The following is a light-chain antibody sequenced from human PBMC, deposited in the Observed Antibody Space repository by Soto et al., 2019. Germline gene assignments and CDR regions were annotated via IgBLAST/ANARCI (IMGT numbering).Light chain of an antibody. J-gene: IGKJ1*01. Sequence: EIVLTQAPGTLSLSPVERATLSCRASQSVINYLAWYQQKPGQAPRLLIYDASNRATGIPARFSGSGSGTDFTLTISSLQPEDFATYYCQQSYSTLWTFGQGTKVDIK. CDR2: DAS. V-gene: IGKV3-11*01. CDR3: QQSYSTLWT. CDR1: QSVINY.